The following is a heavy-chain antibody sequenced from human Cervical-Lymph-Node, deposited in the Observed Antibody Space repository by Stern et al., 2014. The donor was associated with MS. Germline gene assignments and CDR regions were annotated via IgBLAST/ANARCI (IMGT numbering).Heavy chain of an antibody. D-gene: IGHD1/OR15-1a*01. CDR3: AHASEQIWPRGLFDH. CDR1: GFSLTTSGVG. CDR2: IYWDDDK. J-gene: IGHJ4*01. Sequence: QVTLKESGPTLVKPTQTLTLTCTLSGFSLTTSGVGVGWIRQPPGKALDWLAVIYWDDDKRYSPSLKSRLSITKDSSNKQVVLTMTNMDPVDTATYYCAHASEQIWPRGLFDHWGQGTWVTVSS. V-gene: IGHV2-5*02.